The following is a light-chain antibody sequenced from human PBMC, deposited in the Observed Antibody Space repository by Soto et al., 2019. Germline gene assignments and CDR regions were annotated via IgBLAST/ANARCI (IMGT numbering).Light chain of an antibody. CDR3: HQTYSIPNT. V-gene: IGKV1-39*01. Sequence: IQMTQSPSSLSASVGDRVTITCRTSQTIDSHLSWYQQKPGKAPKLLIYDASNLQSGVPSTFSGGGSGTVFSLTIASLQPEDVATYFCHQTYSIPNTFGQGTKLEIK. CDR1: QTIDSH. J-gene: IGKJ2*01. CDR2: DAS.